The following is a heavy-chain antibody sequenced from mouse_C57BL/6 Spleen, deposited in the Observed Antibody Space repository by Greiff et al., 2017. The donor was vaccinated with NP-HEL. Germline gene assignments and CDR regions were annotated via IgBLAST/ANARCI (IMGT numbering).Heavy chain of an antibody. CDR1: GFTFSSYA. D-gene: IGHD2-3*01. CDR2: ISSGGDYI. CDR3: TRGGGYYVDYFDY. J-gene: IGHJ2*01. V-gene: IGHV5-9-1*02. Sequence: EVKVEESGEGLVKPGGSLKLSCAASGFTFSSYAMSWVRQTPEKRLEWVAYISSGGDYIYYADTVKGRFTISRDNARNTLYLQMSSLKSEDTAMYYCTRGGGYYVDYFDYWGQGTTLTVSS.